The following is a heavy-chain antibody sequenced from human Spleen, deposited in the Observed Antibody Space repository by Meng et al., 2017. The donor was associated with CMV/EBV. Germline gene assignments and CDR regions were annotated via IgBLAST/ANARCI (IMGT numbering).Heavy chain of an antibody. D-gene: IGHD1-26*01. Sequence: GGSLRLSCAASGFTFSTYAMGWVRQAPGKGLEWVSNIYSGGTTTEYADSVKGRFTISRDNAKNSLYLQMNSLRVEDTALYYCANGMGAYFYYYVMDVWGQGTTVTVSS. CDR1: GFTFSTYA. CDR3: ANGMGAYFYYYVMDV. J-gene: IGHJ6*02. CDR2: IYSGGTTT. V-gene: IGHV3-23*03.